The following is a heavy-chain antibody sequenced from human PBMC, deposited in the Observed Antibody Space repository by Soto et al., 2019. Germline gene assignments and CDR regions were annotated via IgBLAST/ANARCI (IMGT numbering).Heavy chain of an antibody. V-gene: IGHV4-59*01. J-gene: IGHJ4*02. CDR2: IYYSGST. D-gene: IGHD3-22*01. Sequence: SETLSLTCIVSGGSISNYYWSWIRQPPGKGLEWIGYIYYSGSTNYNPSLQSRVTMTRDTSISTAYMELSRLRSDDTAVYYCARGTYYYDSSGYAYYFDYWGQGTLVTVS. CDR3: ARGTYYYDSSGYAYYFDY. CDR1: GGSISNYY.